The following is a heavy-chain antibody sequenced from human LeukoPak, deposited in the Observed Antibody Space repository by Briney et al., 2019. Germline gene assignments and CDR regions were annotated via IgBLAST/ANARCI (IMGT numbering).Heavy chain of an antibody. CDR2: ICSSCSHT. D-gene: IGHD3-22*01. J-gene: IGHJ4*02. V-gene: IGHV3-11*06. Sequence: PGGSLRLSCAASGFTFSDYYMSWIRQAPGKGLEWFSYICSSCSHTNYADSVKGRFTISRDNAKNSLYLQMNSLRAEDTAVYYCARVASITMICDFWGQGTLVTVSS. CDR3: ARVASITMICDF. CDR1: GFTFSDYY.